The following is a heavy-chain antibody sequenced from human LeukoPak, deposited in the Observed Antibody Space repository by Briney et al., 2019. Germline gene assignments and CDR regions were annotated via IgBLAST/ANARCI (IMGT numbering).Heavy chain of an antibody. CDR2: VSYTGST. D-gene: IGHD2-8*02. V-gene: IGHV4-39*07. J-gene: IGHJ5*02. Sequence: SETLSLTCTVSGGSITSSSYYWGWIRQPPGKGLEWIGTVSYTGSTNYKPSLKSRVTISLDTSKNQFSLKLSSVTAADTAMYYCARASQGYCTGSNCHSWFDPWGQGTLVTVSS. CDR3: ARASQGYCTGSNCHSWFDP. CDR1: GGSITSSSYY.